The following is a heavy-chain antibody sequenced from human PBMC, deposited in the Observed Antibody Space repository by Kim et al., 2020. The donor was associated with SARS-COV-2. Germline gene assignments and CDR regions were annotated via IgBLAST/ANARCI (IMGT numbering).Heavy chain of an antibody. D-gene: IGHD6-13*01. CDR3: AREAYSSSWYWFDP. Sequence: YADSVKGRFTISRDNAKNSLYLQMNSLRAEDTAVYYCAREAYSSSWYWFDPWGQGTLVTVSS. V-gene: IGHV3-21*01. J-gene: IGHJ5*02.